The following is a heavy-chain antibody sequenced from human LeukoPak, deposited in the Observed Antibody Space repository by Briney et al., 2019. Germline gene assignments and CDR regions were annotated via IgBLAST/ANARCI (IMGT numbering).Heavy chain of an antibody. Sequence: SETLSLTCAVSGGSITTGGFAWSWIRQPPGKGLEWIGYIYHRGHTYYNPSLTSRATMSVDRSKNQFSLNLSSVTAADTAVYYCARGDYNYPYFDSWGQGTLVTVSS. V-gene: IGHV4-30-2*01. CDR3: ARGDYNYPYFDS. D-gene: IGHD1-1*01. CDR1: GGSITTGGFA. J-gene: IGHJ4*02. CDR2: IYHRGHT.